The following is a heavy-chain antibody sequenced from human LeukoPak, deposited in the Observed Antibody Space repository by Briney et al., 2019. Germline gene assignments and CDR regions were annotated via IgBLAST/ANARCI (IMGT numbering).Heavy chain of an antibody. CDR3: ARLTDYGDDDY. Sequence: SETLSLTCAVYGGSFSGYYWSWIRQPPGKGLEWIGEINHSGSTNYNPSLKSRVTISVDTSKNQFSLKLSSVTAADTAVYYCARLTDYGDDDYWGQGTLVTVSS. J-gene: IGHJ4*02. CDR1: GGSFSGYY. CDR2: INHSGST. D-gene: IGHD4-17*01. V-gene: IGHV4-34*01.